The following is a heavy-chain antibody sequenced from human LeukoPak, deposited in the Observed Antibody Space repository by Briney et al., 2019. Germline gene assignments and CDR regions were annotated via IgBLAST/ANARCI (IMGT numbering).Heavy chain of an antibody. Sequence: GGSLRLSCTATGFTFGDYAMSWVRQAPGKGLEWVGFIRSKAYGGTTEYAASVKGRFTISRDDSKSIAYLQMNSLKTEDTAVYYCTRSVKVATWAKYYYMDAWGKGTTVTVSS. V-gene: IGHV3-49*04. CDR1: GFTFGDYA. CDR2: IRSKAYGGTT. D-gene: IGHD5-12*01. J-gene: IGHJ6*03. CDR3: TRSVKVATWAKYYYMDA.